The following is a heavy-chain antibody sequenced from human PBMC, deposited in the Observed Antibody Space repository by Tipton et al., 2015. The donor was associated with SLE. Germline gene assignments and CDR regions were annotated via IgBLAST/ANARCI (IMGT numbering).Heavy chain of an antibody. V-gene: IGHV3-23*01. J-gene: IGHJ3*02. CDR2: ISGSGGST. CDR1: GFTFSSYA. Sequence: SLRLSCAASGFTFSSYAMSWARPAPGKGLGWVSTISGSGGSTNYADPVKGRFTISRDNSKNTLYLQMNSLRAEDTAVYYCASALGGDSRGGAFDIWGQGTMVTVSS. D-gene: IGHD2-21*02. CDR3: ASALGGDSRGGAFDI.